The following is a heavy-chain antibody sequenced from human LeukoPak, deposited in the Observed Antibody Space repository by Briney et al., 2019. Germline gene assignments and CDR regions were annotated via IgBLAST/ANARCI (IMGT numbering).Heavy chain of an antibody. V-gene: IGHV3-9*01. D-gene: IGHD2-2*01. J-gene: IGHJ6*03. CDR1: GFTFDDYA. CDR2: IIWNSGSI. Sequence: LPGGSLRLSCAASGFTFDDYAMYWVRQTPGKGLEWVSGIIWNSGSIGYADSVRGRFTISRDNAKNSLYLQMNSLRAEDTAVYYCARIYIVVVPAPEGYYMDVWGKGTTVTVSS. CDR3: ARIYIVVVPAPEGYYMDV.